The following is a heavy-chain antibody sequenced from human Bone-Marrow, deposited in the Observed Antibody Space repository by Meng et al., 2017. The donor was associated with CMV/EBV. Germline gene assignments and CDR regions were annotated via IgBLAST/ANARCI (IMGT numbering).Heavy chain of an antibody. J-gene: IGHJ3*02. CDR3: ARLCSTSCYTDAFDI. CDR2: ISSSGSTI. V-gene: IGHV3-48*03. Sequence: GESLKISCAAPGFTFSSYEMNWVRQAPGKGLEWVSYISSSGSTIYYADSVKGRFTISRDNAKNSLYLQMNSLRAEDTAVYYCARLCSTSCYTDAFDIWGQGTMVTVSS. D-gene: IGHD2-2*02. CDR1: GFTFSSYE.